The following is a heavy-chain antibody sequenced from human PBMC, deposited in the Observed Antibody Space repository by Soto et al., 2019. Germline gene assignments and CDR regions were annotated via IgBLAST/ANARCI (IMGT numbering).Heavy chain of an antibody. D-gene: IGHD2-15*01. CDR1: GYTFTSYG. J-gene: IGHJ4*02. CDR2: ISAYNGNT. V-gene: IGHV1-18*01. CDR3: ARGYCSGGSCYSGAFDY. Sequence: QVQLVQSGAEVKKPGASVKVSCKASGYTFTSYGISWVRQAPGQGLEWMGWISAYNGNTNYAQKLQGRVTMTTDTSTSTAYMELRSLRADDTAVYYCARGYCSGGSCYSGAFDYWGQGTLVTVSS.